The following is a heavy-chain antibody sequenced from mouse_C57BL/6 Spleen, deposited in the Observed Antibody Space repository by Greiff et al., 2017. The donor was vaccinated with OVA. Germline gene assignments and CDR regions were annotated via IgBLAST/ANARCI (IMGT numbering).Heavy chain of an antibody. V-gene: IGHV3-6*01. CDR2: ISYDGSN. CDR3: ARDEEGLLRSLGYFDV. D-gene: IGHD1-1*01. J-gene: IGHJ1*03. CDR1: GYSITSGYY. Sequence: EVKLVESGPGLVKPSQSLSLTCSVTGYSITSGYYWNWIRQFPGNKLEWMGYISYDGSNNYNPSLKNRISITRDTSKNQFFLKLNSVTTEDTATYYCARDEEGLLRSLGYFDVWGTGTTVTVSS.